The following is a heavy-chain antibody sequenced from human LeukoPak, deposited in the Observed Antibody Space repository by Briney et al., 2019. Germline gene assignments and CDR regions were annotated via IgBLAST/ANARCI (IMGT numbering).Heavy chain of an antibody. J-gene: IGHJ4*02. CDR3: AEGYSSSWFDY. CDR1: GFTFSSYA. CDR2: IKQDGSEK. V-gene: IGHV3-7*01. D-gene: IGHD6-13*01. Sequence: GGSLRLSCAASGFTFSSYAMHWVRQAPGKGLEWVANIKQDGSEKYYVDSVKGRFTISRDNAKNSLYLQMNSLRAEDTAVYYCAEGYSSSWFDYWGQGTLVTVSS.